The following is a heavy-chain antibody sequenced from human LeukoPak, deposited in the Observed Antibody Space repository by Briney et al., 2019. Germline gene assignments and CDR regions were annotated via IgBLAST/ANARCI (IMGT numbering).Heavy chain of an antibody. CDR3: ARLAGYSYGYSAFDI. CDR1: GGSISSYY. V-gene: IGHV4-59*01. CDR2: IYYSGST. J-gene: IGHJ3*02. Sequence: SQTLSLTCDVSGGSISSYYWSWIRQPPGKGLEWIGYIYYSGSTNYNPSLKSRVTISVDTSKNQFSLKLSSVTAADTAVYYCARLAGYSYGYSAFDIWGQGTMVTVSS. D-gene: IGHD5-18*01.